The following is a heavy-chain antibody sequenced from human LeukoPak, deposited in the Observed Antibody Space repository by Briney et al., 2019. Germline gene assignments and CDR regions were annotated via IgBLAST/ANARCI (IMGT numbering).Heavy chain of an antibody. Sequence: GGSLRLSCAASGFTFSDYYMSWIRQAPGKGLEWVSYISSGGSTIYYADSVKGRFTISRDNSKNTLYLQMNSLGAEDTAVYYCATQGRYYDILTGYYHPGYFQHWGQGTLVTVSS. CDR2: ISSGGSTI. D-gene: IGHD3-9*01. CDR1: GFTFSDYY. CDR3: ATQGRYYDILTGYYHPGYFQH. V-gene: IGHV3-11*01. J-gene: IGHJ1*01.